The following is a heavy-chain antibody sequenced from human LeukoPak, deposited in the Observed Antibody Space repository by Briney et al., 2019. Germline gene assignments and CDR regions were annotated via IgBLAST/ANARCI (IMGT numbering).Heavy chain of an antibody. V-gene: IGHV4-61*02. CDR2: IYTSGST. D-gene: IGHD3-22*01. Sequence: SETLSLTCTVSSGSISSDSYYWSWIRQPAGKGLEWIGRIYTSGSTNYNPSLKSRVTISLDKSKNQFSLKLTSVTAADTAMYYCTRGFYDSSGRAPFDYWGQGALVTVSS. J-gene: IGHJ4*02. CDR3: TRGFYDSSGRAPFDY. CDR1: SGSISSDSYY.